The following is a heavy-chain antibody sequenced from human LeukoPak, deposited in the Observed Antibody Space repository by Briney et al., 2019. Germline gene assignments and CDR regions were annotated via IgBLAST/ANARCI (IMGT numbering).Heavy chain of an antibody. D-gene: IGHD3-22*01. CDR2: INSDGSST. V-gene: IGHV3-74*01. Sequence: GGSLRLSCAASGFTFSTYWMHWVRQAPGKGLGWVSSINSDGSSTSYADSVRGRFTISRDNAKNTLYLQMNSLRAEDTAVFYCARAEYYYDSSGYYPRYYNYYYMDVWGKGTTVTVSS. J-gene: IGHJ6*03. CDR1: GFTFSTYW. CDR3: ARAEYYYDSSGYYPRYYNYYYMDV.